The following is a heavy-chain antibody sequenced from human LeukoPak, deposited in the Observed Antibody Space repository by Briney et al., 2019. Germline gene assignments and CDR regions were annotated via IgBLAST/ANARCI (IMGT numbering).Heavy chain of an antibody. CDR3: ARAFGDTATDY. D-gene: IGHD5-18*01. CDR2: IYHSGGT. Sequence: PSETLFLTCTVSGGSVSSGSYYWSWIRQPPGKGLEWIGYIYHSGGTNYNPSLKSRVTISVDTSKNQFSLNLSSVTAADTAVYYCARAFGDTATDYWGQGTLVTVSS. V-gene: IGHV4-61*01. J-gene: IGHJ4*02. CDR1: GGSVSSGSYY.